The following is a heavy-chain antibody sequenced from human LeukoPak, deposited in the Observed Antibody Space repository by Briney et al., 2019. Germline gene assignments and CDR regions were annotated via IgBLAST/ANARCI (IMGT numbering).Heavy chain of an antibody. J-gene: IGHJ4*02. CDR2: FYSGGST. CDR3: AEGAGTADPFDY. CDR1: GVIVNNTY. V-gene: IGHV3-53*01. D-gene: IGHD1-7*01. Sequence: GGSLRLSCGASGVIVNNTYMSWVRQAPGKGLEWVSVFYSGGSTYYADSVKDRFTISRDSSKNTVYLQMNSLSAAATVVYYSAEGAGTADPFDYWGQGTLVTVSS.